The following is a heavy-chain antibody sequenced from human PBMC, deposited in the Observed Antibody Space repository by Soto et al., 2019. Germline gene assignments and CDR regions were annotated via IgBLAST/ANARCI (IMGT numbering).Heavy chain of an antibody. V-gene: IGHV3-74*01. J-gene: IGHJ6*02. CDR3: ARERTSKGGLDI. CDR2: IISGGTRV. CDR1: GFTFSSDW. Sequence: GSLRLSCAASGFTFSSDWMNWVRRSPGKGLEWVSRIISGGTRVSYADSVKGRFTITRDNAKNTLYLEMHSLTVDDTAVYYCARERTSKGGLDIWGQGTTVTVSS.